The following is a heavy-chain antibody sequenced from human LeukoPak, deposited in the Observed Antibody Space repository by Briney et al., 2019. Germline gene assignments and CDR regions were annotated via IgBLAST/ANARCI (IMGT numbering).Heavy chain of an antibody. CDR3: AIAFWLAAPSV. V-gene: IGHV1-3*01. CDR2: INASNGNT. J-gene: IGHJ6*02. D-gene: IGHD3-9*01. CDR1: GYTFTSYA. Sequence: ASVKVSCKASGYTFTSYAMHWVRQAPGQGLEWMGWINASNGNTKYSQKFQGRVTITRDTSASTAYMELSSLRSEDTAVYYCAIAFWLAAPSVWGQGTTVTVSS.